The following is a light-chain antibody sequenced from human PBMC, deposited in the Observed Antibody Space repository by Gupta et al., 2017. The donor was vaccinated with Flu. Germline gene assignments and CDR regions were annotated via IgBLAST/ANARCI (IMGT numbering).Light chain of an antibody. CDR2: EVS. CDR3: SSYTSSSTLGV. J-gene: IGLJ3*02. V-gene: IGLV2-14*01. Sequence: ITISCTGTSSDGGGYNYVSWYQQHPGKAPKLMIYEVSNRPSGVSNRFSGSKSGNTASLTISGLQAEDEADYYCSSYTSSSTLGVFGGGTKLTVL. CDR1: SSDGGGYNY.